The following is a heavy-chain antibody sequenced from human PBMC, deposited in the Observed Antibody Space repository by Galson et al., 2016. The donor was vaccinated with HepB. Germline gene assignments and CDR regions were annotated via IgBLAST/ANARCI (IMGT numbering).Heavy chain of an antibody. CDR2: GGSGGSK. J-gene: IGHJ4*02. V-gene: IGHV3-23*01. CDR3: ATCRGSGNYAKYHFHY. D-gene: IGHD3-10*01. Sequence: SLRLSCAASGFTFTTYAMAWIRQAPGKGLEWVSSGGSGGSKYYGDSVKGRFTISRDNSKSTVYLQMNSLRIDDTAVYYCATCRGSGNYAKYHFHYRGQGALVTVSS. CDR1: GFTFTTYA.